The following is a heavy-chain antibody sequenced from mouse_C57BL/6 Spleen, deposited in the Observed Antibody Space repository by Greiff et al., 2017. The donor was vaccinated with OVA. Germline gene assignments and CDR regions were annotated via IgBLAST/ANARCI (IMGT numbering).Heavy chain of an antibody. CDR1: GYSFTGYY. D-gene: IGHD2-4*01. V-gene: IGHV1-42*01. Sequence: DVKLQESGPELVKPGASVKISCKASGYSFTGYYMNWVKQSPEKSLEWIGEINPSTGGTTYNQKFKAKATLTVDKSSSTAYMQLKSLTSEDSAVYYCARTYYDYGLAYWGQGTLVTVSA. CDR3: ARTYYDYGLAY. CDR2: INPSTGGT. J-gene: IGHJ3*01.